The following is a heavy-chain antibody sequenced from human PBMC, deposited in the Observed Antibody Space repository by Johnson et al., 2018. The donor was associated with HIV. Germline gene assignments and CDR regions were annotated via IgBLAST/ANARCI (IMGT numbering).Heavy chain of an antibody. CDR3: AKDGTMTWAFDI. D-gene: IGHD1-7*01. CDR1: GFTFSSYA. V-gene: IGHV3-23*04. J-gene: IGHJ3*02. Sequence: VQLVESGGGLVQPGGSLRLSCAASGFTFSSYAMSWVRQAPGKGLEWVSAISGSGGSTYYADSVTGRFTISRDNSKNTLYLQMNSLRAEDTAVYYRAKDGTMTWAFDIWGQGTMVTVSS. CDR2: ISGSGGST.